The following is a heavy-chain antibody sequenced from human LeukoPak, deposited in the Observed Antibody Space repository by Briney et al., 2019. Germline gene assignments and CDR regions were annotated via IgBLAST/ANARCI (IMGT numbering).Heavy chain of an antibody. V-gene: IGHV1-18*01. Sequence: AVKVSCKASGYTFTSYGISWVRQAPGQGLDWMGWISAYNGNTNYAQKLQGRFTLTTDTSTSTAYTALRRLRSDAPAVYSCARHLPWELLAFDIWGPGTMVTVSS. J-gene: IGHJ3*02. CDR2: ISAYNGNT. CDR3: ARHLPWELLAFDI. CDR1: GYTFTSYG. D-gene: IGHD1-26*01.